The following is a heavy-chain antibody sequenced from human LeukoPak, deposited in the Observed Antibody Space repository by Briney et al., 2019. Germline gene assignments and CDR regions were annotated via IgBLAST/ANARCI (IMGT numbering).Heavy chain of an antibody. J-gene: IGHJ4*02. CDR1: GGSISSYY. CDR2: IYTSGGT. CDR3: AREYLYCSGGSCYSVPYYFDY. Sequence: SETLSLTCTVSGGSISSYYWSWIRQPAGKGLEWIGRIYTSGGTNYNPSLKSRVTMSVDTSKNQFSLKLSSVTAADTAVYYCAREYLYCSGGSCYSVPYYFDYWGQGTLVTVSS. D-gene: IGHD2-15*01. V-gene: IGHV4-4*07.